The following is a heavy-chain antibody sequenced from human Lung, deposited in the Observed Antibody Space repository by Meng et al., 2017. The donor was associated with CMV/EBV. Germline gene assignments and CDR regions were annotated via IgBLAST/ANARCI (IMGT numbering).Heavy chain of an antibody. D-gene: IGHD2-2*01. J-gene: IGHJ4*02. V-gene: IGHV1-8*03. Sequence: SGYTFTNYDSGWVRQATGQGLEWMGWINPSTGDTVYAQNFQGRITFTGDTSMTTVYMDLSSLTSEDTAVYYCARGLGYCSTTSCYSDYWGQGTLVTVPQ. CDR2: INPSTGDT. CDR3: ARGLGYCSTTSCYSDY. CDR1: GYTFTNYD.